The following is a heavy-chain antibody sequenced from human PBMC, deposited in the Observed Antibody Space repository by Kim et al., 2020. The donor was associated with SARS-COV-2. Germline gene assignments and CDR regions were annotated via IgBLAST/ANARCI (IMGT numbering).Heavy chain of an antibody. CDR3: ACTYCGGDCYSTAHEH. CDR1: GYTFTSYA. Sequence: ASVKVSCKASGYTFTSYAMHWVRQAPGQRLEWMGWINAGNGNTKYSQKFQGRVTITRDTSASTAYMELSSLRSEDTAVYYCACTYCGGDCYSTAHEHWGQGALGTVSS. J-gene: IGHJ4*02. D-gene: IGHD2-21*02. V-gene: IGHV1-3*01. CDR2: INAGNGNT.